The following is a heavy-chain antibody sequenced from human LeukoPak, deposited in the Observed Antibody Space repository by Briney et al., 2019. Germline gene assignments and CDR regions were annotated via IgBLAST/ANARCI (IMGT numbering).Heavy chain of an antibody. V-gene: IGHV1-69*01. Sequence: ASVTVSCKASGGTFSSYAISWVRQAPGQGLEWMGGIIPIFGTANYAQKFQGRVTITADESTSTAYMELSSLRSEDTAVYYCARGIIAARSPPHFDYWGQGTLVTVSS. J-gene: IGHJ4*02. CDR3: ARGIIAARSPPHFDY. CDR1: GGTFSSYA. D-gene: IGHD6-6*01. CDR2: IIPIFGTA.